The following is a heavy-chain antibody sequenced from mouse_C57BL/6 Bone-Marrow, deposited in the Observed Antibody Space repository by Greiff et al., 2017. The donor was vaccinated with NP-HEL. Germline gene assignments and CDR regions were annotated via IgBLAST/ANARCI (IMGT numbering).Heavy chain of an antibody. CDR3: AREYYYGSSYGFDY. V-gene: IGHV1-76*01. D-gene: IGHD1-1*01. Sequence: QVQLQQSGAELVRPGASVKLSCKASGYTFTDYYINWVKQRPGQGLEWIARIYPGSGNTYYNETFKGKATLTAEKSSSTAYMQLSSRTSEDSAVYFCAREYYYGSSYGFDYWGQGTTLTVSS. CDR2: IYPGSGNT. J-gene: IGHJ2*01. CDR1: GYTFTDYY.